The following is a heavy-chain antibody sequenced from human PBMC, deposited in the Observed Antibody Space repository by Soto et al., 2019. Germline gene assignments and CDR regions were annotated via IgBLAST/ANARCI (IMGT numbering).Heavy chain of an antibody. Sequence: GGSLRLSCAASGFTFDDYAMHWVRQAPGMGLEWVSGINWNSASIDYADSVKGRFTISRDNAKNSLYLQMDSLRPEDTALYYCAKDFAGSPTYYGMDVWGHGTTVTVSS. J-gene: IGHJ6*02. V-gene: IGHV3-9*01. CDR2: INWNSASI. CDR3: AKDFAGSPTYYGMDV. CDR1: GFTFDDYA. D-gene: IGHD1-26*01.